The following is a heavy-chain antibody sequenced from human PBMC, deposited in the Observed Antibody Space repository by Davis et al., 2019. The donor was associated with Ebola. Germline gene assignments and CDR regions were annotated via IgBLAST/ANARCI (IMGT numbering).Heavy chain of an antibody. CDR3: ARHRELYWYFDL. CDR1: GGSITGTSSSDYY. J-gene: IGHJ2*01. D-gene: IGHD5-24*01. V-gene: IGHV4-39*01. Sequence: SETLSLTCTVSGGSITGTSSSDYYWGWIRQPPGKGLEWIGRIYYSGSTDYSPSLKSRVTISVDTSKNQFSLNLRSVTAGDTAVYYCARHRELYWYFDLWGRGTLVTVSS. CDR2: IYYSGST.